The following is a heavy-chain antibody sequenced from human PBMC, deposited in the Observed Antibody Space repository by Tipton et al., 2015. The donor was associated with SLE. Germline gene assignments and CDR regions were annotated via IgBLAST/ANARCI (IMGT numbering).Heavy chain of an antibody. J-gene: IGHJ3*02. CDR3: ARVESVDAFDI. CDR2: IYYSGST. V-gene: IGHV4-31*03. CDR1: GGSISSGGYY. D-gene: IGHD2/OR15-2a*01. Sequence: TLSLTCTVSGGSISSGGYYWSWIRQHPGKGLEWIGYIYYSGSTYYNPSLKSRVTISVDTSKNQFSLKLSSVTAADTAVYYCARVESVDAFDIWGQGTMVTVSS.